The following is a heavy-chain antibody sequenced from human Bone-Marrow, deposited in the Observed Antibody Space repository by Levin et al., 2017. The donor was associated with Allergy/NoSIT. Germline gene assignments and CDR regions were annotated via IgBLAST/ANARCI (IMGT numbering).Heavy chain of an antibody. CDR2: INPNTGTT. V-gene: IGHV1-2*06. J-gene: IGHJ4*02. Sequence: ASVKVSCKASGYTFTGYSINWVRQAPGQGLEWMGRINPNTGTTNYAQKFHGRVTMTRDTSINTVYMELSRLTSGDTAVFYCARDASNWGASDSWGQGTLVTVSS. D-gene: IGHD7-27*01. CDR3: ARDASNWGASDS. CDR1: GYTFTGYS.